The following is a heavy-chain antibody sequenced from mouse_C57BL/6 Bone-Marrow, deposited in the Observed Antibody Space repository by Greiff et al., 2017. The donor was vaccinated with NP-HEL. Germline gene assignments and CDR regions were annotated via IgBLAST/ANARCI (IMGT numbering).Heavy chain of an antibody. CDR3: ARSRGSSHWYFDV. CDR1: GFNITNTY. V-gene: IGHV14-3*01. J-gene: IGHJ1*03. Sequence: VHVKQSVAELVRPGASVKLSCTASGFNITNTYMHWVKQRPEQGLEWIGRIDPANGNTKYAPKFQGKATITADTSSNTAYLQLSSLTSEDTAIYYCARSRGSSHWYFDVWGTGTTVTVSS. CDR2: IDPANGNT. D-gene: IGHD1-1*01.